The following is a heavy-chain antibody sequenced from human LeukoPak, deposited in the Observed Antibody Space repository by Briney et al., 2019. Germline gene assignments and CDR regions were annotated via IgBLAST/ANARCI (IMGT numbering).Heavy chain of an antibody. Sequence: PGGSLRLSCAASGFTFSSYSMNWVRQAPGKGLEWVSSISSSSSYIYYADPVKGRFTISRDNAKNSLYLQMNSPKASDTAIYYCARRGGSRFRFDFWGQGTLVTVSS. D-gene: IGHD1-26*01. CDR3: ARRGGSRFRFDF. CDR1: GFTFSSYS. J-gene: IGHJ4*02. V-gene: IGHV3-21*04. CDR2: ISSSSSYI.